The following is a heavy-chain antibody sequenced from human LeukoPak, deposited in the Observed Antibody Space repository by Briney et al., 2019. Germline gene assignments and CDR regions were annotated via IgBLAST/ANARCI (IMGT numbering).Heavy chain of an antibody. Sequence: GGSLRLSCVASGFTFSDYDMIWVRQAPGKGLQWVSYISGSGTTRSYADSVKGRFTISRDNAKKSLYLQMNSLRVEDTAIYYCARNTPGLGYWGQGTLVTVSS. CDR3: ARNTPGLGY. J-gene: IGHJ4*02. V-gene: IGHV3-48*03. CDR1: GFTFSDYD. D-gene: IGHD3-16*01. CDR2: ISGSGTTR.